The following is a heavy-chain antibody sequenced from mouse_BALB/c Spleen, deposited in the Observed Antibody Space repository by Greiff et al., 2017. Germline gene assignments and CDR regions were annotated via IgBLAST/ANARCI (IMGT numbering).Heavy chain of an antibody. CDR2: INPYYGST. D-gene: IGHD2-1*01. CDR1: GYSFTDYI. Sequence: VQLQQSGPELVKPGASVTISCTASGYSFTDYIMLWVKQSHGKSLEWIGNINPYYGSTSYNLKFKGKATLTVDTSYSTAYMQLNSLTSEDSAVYYCALYYGNYYAMDYWGQGTSVTVSS. CDR3: ALYYGNYYAMDY. J-gene: IGHJ4*01. V-gene: IGHV1-39*01.